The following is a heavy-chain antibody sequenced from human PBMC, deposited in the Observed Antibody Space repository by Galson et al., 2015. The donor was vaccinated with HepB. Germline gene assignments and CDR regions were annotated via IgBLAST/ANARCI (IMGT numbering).Heavy chain of an antibody. CDR2: LFSGGSI. CDR1: GYSFASYW. D-gene: IGHD3-3*01. CDR3: ARGGTIYGVAHYYMDV. J-gene: IGHJ6*03. Sequence: SGAEVKKPGESLRISCKGSGYSFASYWISWVRQAPGKGLEWVSVLFSGGSIYYADSVKGRFTISRDNSKDTLYLQMNSLRAEDTAVYYCARGGTIYGVAHYYMDVWGKGTTVTVSS. V-gene: IGHV3-53*01.